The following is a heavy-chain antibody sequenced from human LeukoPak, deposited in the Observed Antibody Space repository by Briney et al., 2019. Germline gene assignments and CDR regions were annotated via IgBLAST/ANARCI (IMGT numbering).Heavy chain of an antibody. CDR3: ARRNPIMITFGGVIVTYFDY. V-gene: IGHV4-34*01. CDR1: GGSFSGYY. Sequence: PSETLSLTCAVYGGSFSGYYWSWIRQPPGKGLEWIGEINHIGSTNYNPSLKSRVTISVNTSKNQFSLKLSSVTAADTAVYYGARRNPIMITFGGVIVTYFDYWGQGTLVTVSS. J-gene: IGHJ4*02. CDR2: INHIGST. D-gene: IGHD3-16*02.